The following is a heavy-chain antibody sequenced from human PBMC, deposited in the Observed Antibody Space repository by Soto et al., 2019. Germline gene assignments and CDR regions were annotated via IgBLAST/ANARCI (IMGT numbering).Heavy chain of an antibody. CDR1: EGTFNSYA. CDR2: IIPYYNTV. D-gene: IGHD6-13*01. CDR3: ASGASRWYPYFFDS. J-gene: IGHJ4*02. V-gene: IGHV1-69*01. Sequence: QAQVVQSGAEVRKPGSSVKLSCKASEGTFNSYAIAWVRQAPGQGLEWVGGIIPYYNTVNYAQKFQDRVTITADDSTNTVYMELSSLRSDDTAVYFCASGASRWYPYFFDSWAQGTLVTVSS.